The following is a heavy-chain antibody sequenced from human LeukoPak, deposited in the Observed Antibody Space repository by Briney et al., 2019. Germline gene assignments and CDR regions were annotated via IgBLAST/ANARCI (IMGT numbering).Heavy chain of an antibody. CDR2: INEPGVYT. CDR1: GFTFRSYA. J-gene: IGHJ4*02. Sequence: AGGSLRLSCTASGFTFRSYAMSWVRQAPGKGLDWVSGINEPGVYTYYADSVKGRFTISRDNSENTLYLQMNSLRVEDTAVYYCVRDFHCSGGSRPLFDYWGQGTLVTVSS. CDR3: VRDFHCSGGSRPLFDY. V-gene: IGHV3-23*01. D-gene: IGHD2-15*01.